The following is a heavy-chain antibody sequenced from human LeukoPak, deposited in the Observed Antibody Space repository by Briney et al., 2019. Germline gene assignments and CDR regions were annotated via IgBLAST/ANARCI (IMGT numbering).Heavy chain of an antibody. V-gene: IGHV3-30*02. D-gene: IGHD1-26*01. CDR3: AKDRLSGTYPFYFDY. CDR2: IQYDGNNE. J-gene: IGHJ4*02. Sequence: GGSLRLSCAASGFTFSSYGMHWVRQAPGKGLEWVAFIQYDGNNEYYAESVRGRFTISRDNSKHTLYLQMNSLRAEDTAVYYCAKDRLSGTYPFYFDYWGQGTLVTVSS. CDR1: GFTFSSYG.